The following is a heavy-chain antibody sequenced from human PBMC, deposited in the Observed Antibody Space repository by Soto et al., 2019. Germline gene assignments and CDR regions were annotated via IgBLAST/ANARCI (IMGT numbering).Heavy chain of an antibody. D-gene: IGHD3-3*01. Sequence: SQTLSLTCAISGDSVASNSAAWNWIRQSPSRGLEWLGRTYYRSKWYTDYAESVKSRITINPDTSKNQVSLQLKSVTPEDTAVDYCTTGTSSGRYGNYYYVIDFWGQGSSGTVSS. CDR3: TTGTSSGRYGNYYYVIDF. CDR2: TYYRSKWYT. J-gene: IGHJ6*02. V-gene: IGHV6-1*01. CDR1: GDSVASNSAA.